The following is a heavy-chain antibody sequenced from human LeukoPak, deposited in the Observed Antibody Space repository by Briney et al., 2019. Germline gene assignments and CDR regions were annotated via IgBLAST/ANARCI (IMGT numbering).Heavy chain of an antibody. D-gene: IGHD3-3*01. Sequence: GGSLRLSCAAHGFTFDDYAMHWVRQAPGKGLEWVSLISWDGGTTYYADSVKGRFTISRDNSKNSLYLQMNSQRAEDTALYYCAEGQGEPPYYDFWSGFRNWGQGTLVTVSS. J-gene: IGHJ4*02. CDR3: AEGQGEPPYYDFWSGFRN. CDR1: GFTFDDYA. CDR2: ISWDGGTT. V-gene: IGHV3-43D*04.